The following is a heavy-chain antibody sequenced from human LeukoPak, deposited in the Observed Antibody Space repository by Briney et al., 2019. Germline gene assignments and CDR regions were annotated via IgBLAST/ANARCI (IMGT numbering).Heavy chain of an antibody. Sequence: GGSLRLSCAASGFTFSSYSMNWVRQTPGKGLEWVSYISSSSSSTIYYADSVKGRFTISRDNSKNTLYLQMNSLRAEDTAVYYCARGPDPWFGDSIGYWGQGTLVTVSS. D-gene: IGHD3-10*01. CDR1: GFTFSSYS. V-gene: IGHV3-48*01. CDR3: ARGPDPWFGDSIGY. J-gene: IGHJ4*02. CDR2: ISSSSSSTI.